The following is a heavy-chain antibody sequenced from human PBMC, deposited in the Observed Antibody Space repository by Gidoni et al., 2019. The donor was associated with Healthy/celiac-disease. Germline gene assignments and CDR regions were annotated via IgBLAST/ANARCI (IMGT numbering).Heavy chain of an antibody. CDR3: AKGIAAAGFLTDY. CDR2: ISYDGSNK. CDR1: GFTFSSYG. V-gene: IGHV3-30*18. Sequence: QVQLVESGGGVVQPGRSRRLSCAASGFTFSSYGMHWVRQAPGKGLEWVAVISYDGSNKYYADSVKGRFTISRDNSKNTLYLQMNSLRAEDTAVYYCAKGIAAAGFLTDYWGQGTLVTVSS. D-gene: IGHD6-13*01. J-gene: IGHJ4*02.